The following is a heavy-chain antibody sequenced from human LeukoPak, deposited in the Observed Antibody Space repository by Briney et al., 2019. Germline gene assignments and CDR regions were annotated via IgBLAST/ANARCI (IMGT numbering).Heavy chain of an antibody. J-gene: IGHJ4*02. CDR1: GYTFTGYY. D-gene: IGHD5-18*01. CDR3: ARDSAPGDTYGLLGIDS. Sequence: ASVKVSCKASGYTFTGYYMHWVRQAPGQGLEWMGWINPNSGGTNYAQKFQGRVTMTRDTSISTAYMELSRLRSDDTAGYYCARDSAPGDTYGLLGIDSWGQGTLVTVSS. V-gene: IGHV1-2*02. CDR2: INPNSGGT.